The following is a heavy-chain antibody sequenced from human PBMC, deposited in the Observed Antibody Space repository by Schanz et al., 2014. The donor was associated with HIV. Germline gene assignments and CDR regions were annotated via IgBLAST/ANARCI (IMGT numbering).Heavy chain of an antibody. CDR2: INPNSGGT. CDR3: AMGPDHYDSSAYYRVGLWYFDL. CDR1: GYTFTGYY. D-gene: IGHD3-22*01. Sequence: QVQLVQSGDEVKKPGASVKVSCKASGYTFTGYYMHWVRQAPGQGLEWMGWINPNSGGTNYAQKFQGRVTMTRDTSISTAYMELRRLRYDDTAVYYCAMGPDHYDSSAYYRVGLWYFDLWGRGTLVTVSS. V-gene: IGHV1-2*02. J-gene: IGHJ2*01.